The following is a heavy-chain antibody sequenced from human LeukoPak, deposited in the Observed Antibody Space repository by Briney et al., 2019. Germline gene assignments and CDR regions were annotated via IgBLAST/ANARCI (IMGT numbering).Heavy chain of an antibody. CDR3: ARDQGIAAAGTISWLDP. V-gene: IGHV1-18*01. Sequence: ASVKVSCKASGYTFTSYGISWVRQAPAQGLEWMGWIDAYNGNTNYAQKLQGRVTMTTDTSTSTAYMELRSLRSDDTAVYYGARDQGIAAAGTISWLDPWGQGTLVTVSS. D-gene: IGHD6-13*01. J-gene: IGHJ5*02. CDR1: GYTFTSYG. CDR2: IDAYNGNT.